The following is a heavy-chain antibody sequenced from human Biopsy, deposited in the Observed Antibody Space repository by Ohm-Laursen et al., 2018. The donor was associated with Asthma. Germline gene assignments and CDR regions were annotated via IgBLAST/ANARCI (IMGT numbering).Heavy chain of an antibody. D-gene: IGHD3-22*01. J-gene: IGHJ4*02. CDR2: IYGGGTS. Sequence: SLRLSCAASGFAVSRDHMFWVRQAPGKGLEWVSVIYGGGTSHTADSVRGRFTISRDCSKNTLYLQMHSLRAEDTAVYYCARGDSSNWSHYYFDYWGQGTLVTVSS. CDR3: ARGDSSNWSHYYFDY. V-gene: IGHV3-53*01. CDR1: GFAVSRDH.